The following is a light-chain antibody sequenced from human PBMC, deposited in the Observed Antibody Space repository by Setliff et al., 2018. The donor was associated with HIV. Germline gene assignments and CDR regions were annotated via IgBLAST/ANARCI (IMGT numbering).Light chain of an antibody. Sequence: QSALTQPASVSGSPGQSITISCTGTSTDIGGYDYVSWYQQHPGKAPKLMIYDVSNRPSGVSNRFSGSKSGNTVSLAISGLQADDQANYYCSSYTSSGTIFGGGTKVTV. CDR2: DVS. V-gene: IGLV2-14*03. J-gene: IGLJ2*01. CDR1: STDIGGYDY. CDR3: SSYTSSGTI.